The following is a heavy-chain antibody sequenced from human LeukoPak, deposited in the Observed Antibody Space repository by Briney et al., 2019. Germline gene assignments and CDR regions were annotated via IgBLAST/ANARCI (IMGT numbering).Heavy chain of an antibody. J-gene: IGHJ3*02. D-gene: IGHD1-26*01. Sequence: PGGSLRLSCAASGFTFDDYGMSWVRQAPGKGLEWVSGINWNGGSTGYADSMKGRFTISRDNAKNSLYLQMNSLRAEDTALYYCARRRVGARTYDAFDIWGQGTMVTVSS. CDR2: INWNGGST. V-gene: IGHV3-20*04. CDR1: GFTFDDYG. CDR3: ARRRVGARTYDAFDI.